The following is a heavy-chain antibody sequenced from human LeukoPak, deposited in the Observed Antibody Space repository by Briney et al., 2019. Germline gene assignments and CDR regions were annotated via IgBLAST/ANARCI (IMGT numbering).Heavy chain of an antibody. CDR3: ASTADSSSLDY. Sequence: NPSETLSLTCTVSGDSISSYYWSWIRQPPGKGLEWIGYIYYSGSTNYNPSLKSRVTISVDTSKNQFSLRLSSVTAADTAVYYCASTADSSSLDYWGQGTLVTVSS. CDR2: IYYSGST. V-gene: IGHV4-59*01. CDR1: GDSISSYY. J-gene: IGHJ4*02. D-gene: IGHD6-6*01.